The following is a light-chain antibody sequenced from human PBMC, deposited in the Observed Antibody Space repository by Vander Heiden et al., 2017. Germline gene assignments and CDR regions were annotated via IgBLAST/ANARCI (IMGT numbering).Light chain of an antibody. CDR2: SDN. CDR3: AAWDDNLSGYYV. CDR1: SSNIGSNF. V-gene: IGLV1-47*01. Sequence: QSVLTQPPSASGTPGQRVTISCSGSSSNIGSNFVFWYQQLPGTAPKLLIYSDNERPSGVPDRFSGSRSGTSASLAISGLRSEDEADYYCAAWDDNLSGYYVFGTGTKVTVL. J-gene: IGLJ1*01.